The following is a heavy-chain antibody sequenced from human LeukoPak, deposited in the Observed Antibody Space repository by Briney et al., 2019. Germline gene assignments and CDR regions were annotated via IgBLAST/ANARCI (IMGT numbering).Heavy chain of an antibody. Sequence: PGGSLRLSCAASGFTFSSYSMHWVRQAPGKGLEWVSSISSSSSYIYYADSVKGRFTISRDNAKNSLYLQMNSLRAEDTAVYYCARDQSGYSYGYHYYYYMDVWGKGTTVTVSS. J-gene: IGHJ6*03. CDR3: ARDQSGYSYGYHYYYYMDV. V-gene: IGHV3-21*06. CDR2: ISSSSSYI. D-gene: IGHD5-18*01. CDR1: GFTFSSYS.